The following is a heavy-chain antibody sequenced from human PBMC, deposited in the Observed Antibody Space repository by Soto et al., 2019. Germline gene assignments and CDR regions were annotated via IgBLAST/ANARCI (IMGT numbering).Heavy chain of an antibody. CDR3: ARDGDGYNSGY. V-gene: IGHV1-69*08. D-gene: IGHD5-12*01. CDR2: IIPILGIA. Sequence: QVQLVQSGAEVKKPGSSVKVSCKASGGTFSSYTISWVRQAPGQGLEWMGRIIPILGIANYAQKFQGRVTITGDKSTSTAYMELSSLRSEDTAVYYCARDGDGYNSGYWGQGTLVTVSS. CDR1: GGTFSSYT. J-gene: IGHJ4*02.